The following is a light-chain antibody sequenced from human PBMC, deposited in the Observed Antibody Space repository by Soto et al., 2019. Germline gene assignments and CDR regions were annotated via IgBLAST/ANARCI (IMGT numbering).Light chain of an antibody. J-gene: IGKJ2*01. V-gene: IGKV1-5*01. CDR1: QSVTGW. CDR3: QQYHSYSPYT. CDR2: DAS. Sequence: DIQMTQSPSTLSASVGDRVTITCRASQSVTGWLAWYQQKPGEAPKLLIYDASTLASGVPSRCSGSGSVTQFTLTISSLQPDDSATYYCQQYHSYSPYTFGQGTELEIK.